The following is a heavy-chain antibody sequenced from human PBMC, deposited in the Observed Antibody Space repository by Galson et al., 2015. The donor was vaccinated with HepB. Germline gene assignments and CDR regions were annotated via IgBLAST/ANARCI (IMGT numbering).Heavy chain of an antibody. V-gene: IGHV3-9*01. Sequence: SLRLSCAASGFTFDDYAMHWVRHVPGKGLEWVSGISWNSGKVDYADSARGRFTISRDNAKNSLYLQMNSLRAEDTALYYCAKDGPFAVITNYFDFWGRGTQVTVSS. D-gene: IGHD3-16*01. CDR2: ISWNSGKV. CDR1: GFTFDDYA. J-gene: IGHJ4*02. CDR3: AKDGPFAVITNYFDF.